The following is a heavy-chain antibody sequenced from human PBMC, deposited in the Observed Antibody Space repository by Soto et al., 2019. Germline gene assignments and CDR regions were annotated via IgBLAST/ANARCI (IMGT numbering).Heavy chain of an antibody. D-gene: IGHD1-26*01. CDR3: ARALREVLPIYYFDS. V-gene: IGHV2-26*01. Sequence: QVTLKESGPVLVKPTETLTLTCTVSGFSLSKARMGVSWIRQPPGKALEWLAHIFWNDERSYNSSLKTRLTLSRDTSKSQVVLTMTNVDPVDTGTYFCARALREVLPIYYFDSWGQGNLVTVSS. CDR2: IFWNDER. J-gene: IGHJ4*02. CDR1: GFSLSKARMG.